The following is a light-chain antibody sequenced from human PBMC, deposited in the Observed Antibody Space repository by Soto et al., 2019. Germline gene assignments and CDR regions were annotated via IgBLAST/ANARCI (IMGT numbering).Light chain of an antibody. CDR2: DVS. CDR1: SSDVGNYNY. CDR3: SSYTSSSTYV. J-gene: IGLJ1*01. Sequence: QSVLTQPASVSGSPGQSIIISCTGTSSDVGNYNYVSWYQQHPGKAPKLMIHDVSNRPSGVSNRFSGSKSGNTASLTISGLQAEDEADYYCSSYTSSSTYVFGTGTKVTVL. V-gene: IGLV2-14*01.